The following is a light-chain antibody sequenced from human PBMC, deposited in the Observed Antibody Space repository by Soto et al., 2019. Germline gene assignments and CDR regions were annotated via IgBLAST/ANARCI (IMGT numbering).Light chain of an antibody. V-gene: IGKV1-39*01. Sequence: IQMTQSPSSLSASVGDRVTITCRASQNIGKYLNWYQHRPGKAPKLLVYAASSLQSGVPSRFNGSESGTDFSLTITSLQPEDSATYYCHQSYNTPLTFGPGTKVDI. CDR3: HQSYNTPLT. CDR2: AAS. CDR1: QNIGKY. J-gene: IGKJ3*01.